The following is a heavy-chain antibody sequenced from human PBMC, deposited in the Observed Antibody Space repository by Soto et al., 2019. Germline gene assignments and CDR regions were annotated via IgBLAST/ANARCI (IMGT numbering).Heavy chain of an antibody. V-gene: IGHV3-21*06. J-gene: IGHJ4*02. CDR3: ARESEDLTSNFDY. CDR2: ISSTANYI. Sequence: GGSLRLSCAASGFTFTRYSMNWVRQAPGKGLEWVSSISSTANYIYYGDSMKGRFTISRDNAKNPLYLEMNSLRAEDTAVYYCARESEDLTSNFDYWGQGTLVTVSS. CDR1: GFTFTRYS.